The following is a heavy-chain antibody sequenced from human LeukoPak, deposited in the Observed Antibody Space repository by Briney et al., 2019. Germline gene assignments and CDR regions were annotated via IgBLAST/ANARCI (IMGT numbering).Heavy chain of an antibody. Sequence: GASVKVSCKASGYTFTSYAMHWVRQAPGQRLEWMGWINAGNGNTKYSQKFQGRVTITRDTSASTAYMELSSLRSEDTAVYYCARASGYYDSSGYHAAIDYWGQGTLVTVSS. CDR1: GYTFTSYA. CDR3: ARASGYYDSSGYHAAIDY. CDR2: INAGNGNT. V-gene: IGHV1-3*01. J-gene: IGHJ4*02. D-gene: IGHD3-22*01.